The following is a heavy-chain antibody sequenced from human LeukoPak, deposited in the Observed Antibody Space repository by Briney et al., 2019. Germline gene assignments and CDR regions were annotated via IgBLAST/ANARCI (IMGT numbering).Heavy chain of an antibody. CDR1: GVTFSSNS. CDR3: ARDPPFIIGTTFFDY. D-gene: IGHD1-20*01. CDR2: ISTSSTYI. Sequence: GGSLRLSCAASGVTFSSNSMNWVRQAPGQGLEWVSSISTSSTYIYYADSVKGRFTISRDNAKNSLYLQMNSLRAEDTAVYYCARDPPFIIGTTFFDYWGQGTLVTVSS. V-gene: IGHV3-21*01. J-gene: IGHJ4*02.